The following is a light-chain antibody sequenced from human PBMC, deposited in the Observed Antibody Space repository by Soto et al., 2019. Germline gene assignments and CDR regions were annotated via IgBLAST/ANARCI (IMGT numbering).Light chain of an antibody. CDR3: QQYDNRPLT. J-gene: IGKJ4*01. CDR2: DAS. CDR1: QDISNY. V-gene: IGKV1-33*01. Sequence: DIQMTQSPSSLSASVGDRVTITCQASQDISNYLNWYQQKPGKASKLLIYDASNLETGVPSRFSGSGSGPDFTFTISSLQPEDIATYYCQQYDNRPLTFGGGTKVEIK.